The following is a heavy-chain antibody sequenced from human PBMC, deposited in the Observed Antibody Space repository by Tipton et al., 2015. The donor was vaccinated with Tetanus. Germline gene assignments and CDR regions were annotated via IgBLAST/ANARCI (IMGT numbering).Heavy chain of an antibody. J-gene: IGHJ6*02. CDR2: ISWNSGSI. D-gene: IGHD2-15*01. CDR1: GFTFDDYA. Sequence: SLRLSCAASGFTFDDYAMHWVRQAPGKGLEWVSGISWNSGSIGYADSVKGRFTISRDNAKNTLYLQMNSLRAEDTAVYYCARVGYCSSGICYSPDYYYGMDVWGQGATVTVSS. CDR3: ARVGYCSSGICYSPDYYYGMDV. V-gene: IGHV3-9*01.